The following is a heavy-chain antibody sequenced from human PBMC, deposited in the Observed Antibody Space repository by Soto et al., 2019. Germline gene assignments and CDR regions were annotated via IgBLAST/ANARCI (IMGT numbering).Heavy chain of an antibody. CDR3: AIPHYYGSGSYYLRSYYFDY. Sequence: PSETLSLTCAVYDGSFSGYYWSWIRQPPGKGLEWIGEINHSGSTNYNPSLKSRVTISVDTSKNQFSLKLSSVTAADTAVYYCAIPHYYGSGSYYLRSYYFDYWGQGTLVTVSS. D-gene: IGHD3-10*01. V-gene: IGHV4-34*01. J-gene: IGHJ4*02. CDR2: INHSGST. CDR1: DGSFSGYY.